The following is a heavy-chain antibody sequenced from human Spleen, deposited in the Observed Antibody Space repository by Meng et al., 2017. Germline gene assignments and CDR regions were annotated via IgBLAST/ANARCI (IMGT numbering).Heavy chain of an antibody. J-gene: IGHJ2*01. V-gene: IGHV1-69*08. Sequence: QVQLAQSGAEWKKPGASVKVSCKASGGTFSSFTISWVRQAPGQGLGWMGRIVPMLGIENYAQQFQGRVTITADKSTSTAYMHLSSLRSEDTAVYYCAKEYRGTGYFDLWGRGTLVTVSS. D-gene: IGHD3-10*01. CDR3: AKEYRGTGYFDL. CDR1: GGTFSSFT. CDR2: IVPMLGIE.